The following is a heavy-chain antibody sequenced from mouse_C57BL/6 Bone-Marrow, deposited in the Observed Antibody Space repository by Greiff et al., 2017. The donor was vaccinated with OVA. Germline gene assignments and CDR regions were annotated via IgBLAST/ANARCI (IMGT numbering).Heavy chain of an antibody. D-gene: IGHD1-1*01. Sequence: VQLQQSGTVLARPGASVKMSCKTSGYTFTSYWMHWVKQRPGQGLEWIGAIYPGNSDTSYNQKFKGKAKLTAVTSASTAYMQLSSLTNEDSAVYYSPIIYTDNLDYWGHGTTLTVSS. CDR3: PIIYTDNLDY. J-gene: IGHJ2*01. V-gene: IGHV1-5*01. CDR2: IYPGNSDT. CDR1: GYTFTSYW.